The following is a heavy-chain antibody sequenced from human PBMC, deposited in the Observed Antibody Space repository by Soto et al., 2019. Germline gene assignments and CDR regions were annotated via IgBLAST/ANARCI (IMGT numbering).Heavy chain of an antibody. CDR3: ARRDSFSSGRAFDI. CDR2: FYTSGGT. D-gene: IGHD6-6*01. J-gene: IGHJ4*02. V-gene: IGHV4-4*07. Sequence: SETLSLTCTVSCDSISNYYWSWLRQPSGKRLEWIGRFYTSGGTNFNPSFKSRVAMSVDTSTNRFFMELRSVTAADTAIYYCARRDSFSSGRAFDIWGQGVLVTSPQ. CDR1: CDSISNYY.